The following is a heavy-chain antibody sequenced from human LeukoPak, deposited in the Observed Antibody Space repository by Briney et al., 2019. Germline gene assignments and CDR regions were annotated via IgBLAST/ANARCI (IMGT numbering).Heavy chain of an antibody. V-gene: IGHV5-51*01. J-gene: IGHJ4*02. CDR3: ARGAPFDY. CDR1: GYSFSNYW. D-gene: IGHD2/OR15-2a*01. Sequence: PGESLKISCKGSGYSFSNYWIGWVRQMPGKGLEWMGIIYPGDSDIRYSPSFQGQVTISADTSISTAYLQWNSLKTSDSAIYYCARGAPFDYWGQGTLVTVSS. CDR2: IYPGDSDI.